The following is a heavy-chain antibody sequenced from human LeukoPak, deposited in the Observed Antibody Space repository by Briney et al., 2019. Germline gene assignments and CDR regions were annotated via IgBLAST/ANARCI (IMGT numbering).Heavy chain of an antibody. CDR2: ISHDGMNA. CDR1: GLHFSGTA. CDR3: AKDGAQYSSGPECDP. V-gene: IGHV3-23*01. J-gene: IGHJ5*02. Sequence: GGSLRLSCAASGLHFSGTAMSWVRQAPGKGLEWVSAISHDGMNAYYADSVKGRFTISRDNSKRTVSLEMSSLTAADTGVYYCAKDGAQYSSGPECDPRGQGALVTVSP. D-gene: IGHD6-19*01.